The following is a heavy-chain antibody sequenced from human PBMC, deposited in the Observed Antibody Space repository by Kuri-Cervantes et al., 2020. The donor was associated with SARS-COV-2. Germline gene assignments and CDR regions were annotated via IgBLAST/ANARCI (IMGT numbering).Heavy chain of an antibody. J-gene: IGHJ5*02. CDR1: GYTFTSYD. CDR3: ARSGGSSWYRGNNWFDP. Sequence: ASVKVSCKASGYTFTSYDINWVRQATGQGLEWMGGFDPEDGETIYAQKFQGRVTMTEDTSTDTAYMELRSLRSDDTAVYYCARSGGSSWYRGNNWFDPWGQGTLVTVSS. V-gene: IGHV1-24*01. CDR2: FDPEDGET. D-gene: IGHD6-13*01.